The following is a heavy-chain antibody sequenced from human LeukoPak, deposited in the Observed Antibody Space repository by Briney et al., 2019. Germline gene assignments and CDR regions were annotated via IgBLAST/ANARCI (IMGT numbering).Heavy chain of an antibody. V-gene: IGHV3-23*01. CDR1: GFTFYMYA. D-gene: IGHD3-22*01. Sequence: GGSLRLSRQASGFTFYMYAMSWVRQAPGKGLEWVASMCGTAGCTFYPDSVKGRFTISRDNSKNVLYLRMNSLTAEDTAIYYCAKDRPNFHENSGHYYRRDGDSWGQGTLVTVSS. J-gene: IGHJ5*01. CDR3: AKDRPNFHENSGHYYRRDGDS. CDR2: MCGTAGCT.